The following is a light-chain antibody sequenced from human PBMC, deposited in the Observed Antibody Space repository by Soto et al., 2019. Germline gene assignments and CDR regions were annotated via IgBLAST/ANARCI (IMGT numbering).Light chain of an antibody. CDR1: QSVLYSSNNNNY. J-gene: IGKJ1*01. CDR3: QQYYSQPWT. Sequence: DIVMTQSPDSLAVSLGARATINCKSSQSVLYSSNNNNYLAWYQQKPGQPPKLLIYWASTRESGVPDRFSGSGSGTDFTLNISGLQAEDVAVYYCQQYYSQPWTFGQGTKVEIK. V-gene: IGKV4-1*01. CDR2: WAS.